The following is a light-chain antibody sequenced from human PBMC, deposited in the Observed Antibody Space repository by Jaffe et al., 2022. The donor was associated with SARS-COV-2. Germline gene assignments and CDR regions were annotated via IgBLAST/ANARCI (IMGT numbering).Light chain of an antibody. CDR3: QQYGTSPGT. V-gene: IGKV3-20*01. CDR1: QSVSSS. Sequence: EIVLTQSPGTLSLSPGERATLSCRASQSVSSSLAWYQQKPGQPPRLLMYGASIRITGIPDRFSGSGSGTDFTLTISRLEPEDFAVYHCQQYGTSPGTFGQGTRVEIK. CDR2: GAS. J-gene: IGKJ1*01.